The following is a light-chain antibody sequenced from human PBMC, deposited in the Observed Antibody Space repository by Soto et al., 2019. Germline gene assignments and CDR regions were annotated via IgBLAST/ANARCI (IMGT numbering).Light chain of an antibody. CDR2: GNS. V-gene: IGLV1-40*01. CDR3: QSYDSNLSVV. Sequence: QSVLTQPPSVSGAPGQRVTISCTGSSSNIGTGYDVHWYQQLPGTAPKLLIYGNSNRPSGVPDRFSGSKSGTSASLAITGAPAEDGACYYCQSYDSNLSVVFGGGTKVTVL. J-gene: IGLJ2*01. CDR1: SSNIGTGYD.